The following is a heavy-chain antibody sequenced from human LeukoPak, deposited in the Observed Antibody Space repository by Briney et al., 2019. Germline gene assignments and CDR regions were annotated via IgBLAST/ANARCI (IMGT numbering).Heavy chain of an antibody. Sequence: SEPLSLPFPVSGGSISSSSYYWGWIRRPPGKGLEWIGIIYYSGSTYYNPSLKSRVTISVDTSKNQFSLKLSSVTAADTAVYYCARDLWLQWRFAPWGQGTLVTVSS. CDR3: ARDLWLQWRFAP. D-gene: IGHD5-24*01. CDR2: IYYSGST. CDR1: GGSISSSSYY. J-gene: IGHJ5*02. V-gene: IGHV4-39*07.